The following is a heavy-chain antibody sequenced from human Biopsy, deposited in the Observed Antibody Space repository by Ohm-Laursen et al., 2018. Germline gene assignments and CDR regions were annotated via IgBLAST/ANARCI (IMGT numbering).Heavy chain of an antibody. D-gene: IGHD3-9*01. CDR3: ARDDDTTGHYMILNH. Sequence: SLRLSCTAPGFAFSYYGLHWVRQAPGTGLQWVAVMWSDGINKNYADSVKGRFTVSRDNSNNVLYLQMSSLRDEDSAVYYCARDDDTTGHYMILNHWGQGTLVTVSS. CDR2: MWSDGINK. V-gene: IGHV3-33*01. J-gene: IGHJ5*02. CDR1: GFAFSYYG.